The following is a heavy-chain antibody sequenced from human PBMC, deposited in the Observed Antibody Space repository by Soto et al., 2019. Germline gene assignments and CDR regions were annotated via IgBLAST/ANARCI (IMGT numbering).Heavy chain of an antibody. V-gene: IGHV3-33*01. D-gene: IGHD3-22*01. CDR1: GFTFSSYG. Sequence: ESGGGVVQPGRSLRLSCAASGFTFSSYGMHWVRQAPGKGLEWVAVIWYDGSNKYYADSVKGRFTISRDNSKNTLYLQMNSLRAEDTAVYYCARDPTPHYYDSSGFPDAFDIWGQGTMVTVSS. J-gene: IGHJ3*02. CDR2: IWYDGSNK. CDR3: ARDPTPHYYDSSGFPDAFDI.